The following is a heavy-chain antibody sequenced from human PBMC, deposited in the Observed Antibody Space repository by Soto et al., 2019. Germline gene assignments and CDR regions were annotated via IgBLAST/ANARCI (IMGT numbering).Heavy chain of an antibody. CDR2: INSDGSST. J-gene: IGHJ5*02. Sequence: GGSLRLSCATSGFTFSSYWMHWVRPAPGKGLVWVSRINSDGSSTSYADSVKGRFTISRDNAKNTLYLQMNSLRAEDTAVYYCARVGLWFGEFCWFDPWGQGTLVTVSS. D-gene: IGHD3-10*01. V-gene: IGHV3-74*01. CDR1: GFTFSSYW. CDR3: ARVGLWFGEFCWFDP.